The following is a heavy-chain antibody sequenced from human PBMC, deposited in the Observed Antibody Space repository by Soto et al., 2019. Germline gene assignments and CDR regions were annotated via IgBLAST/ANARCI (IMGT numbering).Heavy chain of an antibody. CDR3: ATRRGDIVGATTPYDAFDI. D-gene: IGHD1-26*01. CDR1: GYTFTGYY. CDR2: INPNSGGT. Sequence: ASVKVSCKASGYTFTGYYMHWVRQAPGQGLEWMGWINPNSGGTNYAQKFQGRVTMTRDTSISTAYMELSRLRSDDMAVYYCATRRGDIVGATTPYDAFDIWGQGTMVTVSS. J-gene: IGHJ3*02. V-gene: IGHV1-2*02.